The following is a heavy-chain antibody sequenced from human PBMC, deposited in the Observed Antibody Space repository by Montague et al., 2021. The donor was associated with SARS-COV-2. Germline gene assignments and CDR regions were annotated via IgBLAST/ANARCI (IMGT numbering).Heavy chain of an antibody. CDR1: GFTFSSYA. CDR3: AKGPPDYITIFGVVIIDPNWFDP. J-gene: IGHJ5*02. V-gene: IGHV3-23*01. CDR2: ISGSGGST. Sequence: SLRLSCAASGFTFSSYAMSWVRQAPGKGLEWVSAISGSGGSTYYADSVKGRFTISRDNSKNTLYLQMNSLRAEDTAVYYCAKGPPDYITIFGVVIIDPNWFDPWGQGTLVTASS. D-gene: IGHD3-3*01.